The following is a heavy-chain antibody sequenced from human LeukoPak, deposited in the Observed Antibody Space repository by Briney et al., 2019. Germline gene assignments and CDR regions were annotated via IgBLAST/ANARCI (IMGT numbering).Heavy chain of an antibody. CDR1: GFTFSSYA. CDR2: ISGSGGST. D-gene: IGHD1-1*01. CDR3: AKDVERTTGGYFDY. J-gene: IGHJ4*02. Sequence: SGGPLRLSCAASGFTFSSYALSWSGQAQGKGLKWVSAISGSGGSTYYADSVKGRFTISRDNSKNTLYLQMNSLRAEDTAVYYCAKDVERTTGGYFDYWGQGTLVTVSS. V-gene: IGHV3-23*01.